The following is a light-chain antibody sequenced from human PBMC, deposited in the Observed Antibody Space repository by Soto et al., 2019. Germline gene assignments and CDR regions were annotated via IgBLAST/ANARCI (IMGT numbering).Light chain of an antibody. CDR3: AAWDDSLGAYV. V-gene: IGLV1-44*01. Sequence: QSVLTQPPAASATPGQRGTSSCSGSNSNIGTNTVNWYQQLPGTAPRLLIYTNNQRPSGVPQRFSGSKTGTSASLAIGGLQSEDGADYYCAAWDDSLGAYVFGTGTKVTVL. CDR1: NSNIGTNT. J-gene: IGLJ1*01. CDR2: TNN.